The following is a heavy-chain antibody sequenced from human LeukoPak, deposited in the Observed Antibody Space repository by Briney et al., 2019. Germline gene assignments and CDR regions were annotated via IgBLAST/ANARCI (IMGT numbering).Heavy chain of an antibody. V-gene: IGHV1-2*02. Sequence: ASVKVSCKASGYTFTGYYMHWVRQAPGQGLEWMGWINLNSGGTNYAQKFQGRVTMTRDTSISTAYMELSRLRSDDTAEYYCARHDAYSSGCFGYWGQGTLVTVSS. J-gene: IGHJ4*02. CDR2: INLNSGGT. CDR1: GYTFTGYY. D-gene: IGHD6-19*01. CDR3: ARHDAYSSGCFGY.